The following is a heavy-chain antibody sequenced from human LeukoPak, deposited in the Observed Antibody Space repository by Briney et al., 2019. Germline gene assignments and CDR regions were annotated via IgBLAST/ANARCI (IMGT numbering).Heavy chain of an antibody. Sequence: ASVKVSCKASEYTFTAYYMHWVRQAPGQGLEWMGWINPNSGGTNYAQKFQGRVTMTRDTSISTAYMELSRLRSDDTAVYYCARGGITGTPLGHDAFDIWGQGTMVTVSS. V-gene: IGHV1-2*02. CDR2: INPNSGGT. J-gene: IGHJ3*02. D-gene: IGHD1-20*01. CDR1: EYTFTAYY. CDR3: ARGGITGTPLGHDAFDI.